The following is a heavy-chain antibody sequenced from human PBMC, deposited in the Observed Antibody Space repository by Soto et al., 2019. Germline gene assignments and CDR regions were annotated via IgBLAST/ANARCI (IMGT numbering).Heavy chain of an antibody. V-gene: IGHV5-51*01. D-gene: IGHD3-3*01. Sequence: GESLKISCKGSGYNLAGYWIAWVRQMPGKGLELMGIIYPGDSDTRYRPSFQGQVTISADKSISSAYLQWSSLRASDTAMYYCARGGVSTRPFDYWGQGTPVTVSS. J-gene: IGHJ4*02. CDR2: IYPGDSDT. CDR3: ARGGVSTRPFDY. CDR1: GYNLAGYW.